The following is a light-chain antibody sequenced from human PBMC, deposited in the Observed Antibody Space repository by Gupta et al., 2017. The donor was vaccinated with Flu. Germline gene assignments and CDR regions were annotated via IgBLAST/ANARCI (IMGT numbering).Light chain of an antibody. J-gene: IGKJ2*02. V-gene: IGKV2-30*01. CDR2: EVS. Sequence: VGQPASNCCRTRKSLECSNGKTYLTWFQQRPGQSPRRLIYEVSNRESGVPDRFRGSGSGTDFTLTISRVEAEDVGVYYCMKGKHPWTFGEGTKLEIK. CDR1: KSLECSNGKTY. CDR3: MKGKHPWT.